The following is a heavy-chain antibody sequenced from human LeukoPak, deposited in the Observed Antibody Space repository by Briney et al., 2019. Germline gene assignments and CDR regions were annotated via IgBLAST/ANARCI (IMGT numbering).Heavy chain of an antibody. Sequence: PGGSLRLSCAASGFTFSSYGMHWVRQAPGKGLEWAAVIWYDGSNKYYADSVKGRFTISRDNAKNSLYLQMNSLRAEDTAVYYCARDSAAAGPAGLDYWGQGTLVTVSS. D-gene: IGHD6-13*01. CDR1: GFTFSSYG. V-gene: IGHV3-33*01. CDR3: ARDSAAAGPAGLDY. CDR2: IWYDGSNK. J-gene: IGHJ4*02.